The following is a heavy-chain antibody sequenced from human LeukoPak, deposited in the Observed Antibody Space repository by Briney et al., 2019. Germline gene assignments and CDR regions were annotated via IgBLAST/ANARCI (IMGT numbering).Heavy chain of an antibody. CDR3: AKATYDFWSGYYGE. CDR2: ISWNSGSI. J-gene: IGHJ4*02. V-gene: IGHV3-9*01. CDR1: GFTFDDYA. D-gene: IGHD3-3*01. Sequence: GGSLRPSCAASGFTFDDYAMHWVRQAPGKGLEWVSGISWNSGSIGYADSVKGRFTISRDNAKNSLYLQMNSLRAEDTALYYCAKATYDFWSGYYGEWGQGTLVTVSS.